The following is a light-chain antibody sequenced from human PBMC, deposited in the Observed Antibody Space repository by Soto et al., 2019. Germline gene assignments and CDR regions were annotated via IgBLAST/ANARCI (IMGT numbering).Light chain of an antibody. CDR2: EDN. CDR3: QSHDTTNVV. CDR1: SGSIASNY. V-gene: IGLV6-57*02. Sequence: NFMLTQPHSVSESPGKTVTISCTGSSGSIASNYVQWYQQRPGSAPTTVIYEDNKRPSGVPDRFSGSVDTSSNSASLIISGLKTADEADYYCQSHDTTNVVFGRGTKLTVL. J-gene: IGLJ3*02.